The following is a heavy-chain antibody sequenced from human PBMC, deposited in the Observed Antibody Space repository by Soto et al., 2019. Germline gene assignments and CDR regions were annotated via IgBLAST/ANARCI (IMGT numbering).Heavy chain of an antibody. J-gene: IGHJ4*02. D-gene: IGHD3-22*01. CDR3: ARATRHYYDSSGYYEL. CDR1: GGSISSGGYY. V-gene: IGHV4-31*03. Sequence: SETLSLTCTVSGGSISSGGYYWSWIRQHPGKGLEWIGYIYYSGSTYYNPSLKSRVTISVDTSKNQFSLKLSSVTAADTAVYYCARATRHYYDSSGYYELWGQGTLVTVSS. CDR2: IYYSGST.